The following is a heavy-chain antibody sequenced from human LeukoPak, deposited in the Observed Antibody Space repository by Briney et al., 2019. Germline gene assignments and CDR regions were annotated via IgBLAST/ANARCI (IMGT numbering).Heavy chain of an antibody. CDR2: IDPNSGGT. J-gene: IGHJ2*01. V-gene: IGHV1-2*02. Sequence: ASVKVSFRTSGYTFTAHYIHWVRQAPGQGLEWMGWIDPNSGGTNYAQKFQGSVTMTGDTSINTAFMELSRLTSDDTATYYCARGRGTTMVRGVITHYFDIWGRGSLVTVSS. CDR1: GYTFTAHY. D-gene: IGHD3-10*01. CDR3: ARGRGTTMVRGVITHYFDI.